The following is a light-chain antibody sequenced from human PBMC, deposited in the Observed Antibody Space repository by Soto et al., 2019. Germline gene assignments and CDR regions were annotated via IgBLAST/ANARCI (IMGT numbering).Light chain of an antibody. CDR3: AVWDDSLNGVI. J-gene: IGLJ2*01. CDR1: SSNIGGNT. Sequence: QSVLTQPPSASGPPGQRVTISCSGSSSNIGGNTVNWYQHLPGTAPKLLIYSDNERPSGVPDRFSGSKSGTSASLAISGLQSEDEADYYCAVWDDSLNGVIFGGGTKLTVL. V-gene: IGLV1-44*01. CDR2: SDN.